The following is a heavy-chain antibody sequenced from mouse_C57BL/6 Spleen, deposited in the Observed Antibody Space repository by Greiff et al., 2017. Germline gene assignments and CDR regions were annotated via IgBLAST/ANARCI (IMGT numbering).Heavy chain of an antibody. V-gene: IGHV2-3*01. J-gene: IGHJ1*03. CDR3: AKDYCYGSSSGYFDV. D-gene: IGHD1-1*01. Sequence: VLLVQSGPGLVEPSQRLSITCTVSGFSLTSYGVRWVRQTPGKGLEWLGVIWGGGSTNYHSALISRLSISKDNSKSQVFFKLNSLHTDDTATYYCAKDYCYGSSSGYFDVWGTGTTVTASS. CDR1: GFSLTSYG. CDR2: IWGGGST.